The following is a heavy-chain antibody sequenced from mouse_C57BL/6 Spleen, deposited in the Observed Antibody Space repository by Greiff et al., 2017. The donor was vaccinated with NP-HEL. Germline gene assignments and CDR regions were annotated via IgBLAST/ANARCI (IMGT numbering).Heavy chain of an antibody. CDR1: GFSLTRYG. V-gene: IGHV2-9*01. CDR3: AKRSNYGGGYYAMDY. Sequence: VKLMESGPGLVAPSQSLSITCTVSGFSLTRYGVAWVRQPPGTGLEWLGVIWGGGRTNYNSALMSRLSFSKDNSKSPVFLKMNSRQTDDTAMYCCAKRSNYGGGYYAMDYWGQGTSVTVTS. D-gene: IGHD2-5*01. J-gene: IGHJ4*01. CDR2: IWGGGRT.